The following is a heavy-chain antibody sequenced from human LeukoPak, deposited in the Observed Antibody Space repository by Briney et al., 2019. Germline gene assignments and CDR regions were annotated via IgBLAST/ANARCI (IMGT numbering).Heavy chain of an antibody. CDR3: ARDLQEISSFYFDY. D-gene: IGHD3-16*02. V-gene: IGHV3-30*04. CDR1: ELNFKTHA. CDR2: LSFDASGR. J-gene: IGHJ4*02. Sequence: GGSLRLSCVVSELNFKTHAMHWVRQAPGKGLEWVAGLSFDASGRNYADSVKGRFTISRDNSKNTLYLQMHSLSPEDTAVYFCARDLQEISSFYFDYWGQGSLVTVS.